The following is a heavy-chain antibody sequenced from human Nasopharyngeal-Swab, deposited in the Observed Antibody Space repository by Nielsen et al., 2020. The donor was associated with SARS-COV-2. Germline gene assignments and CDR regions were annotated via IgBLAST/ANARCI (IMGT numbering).Heavy chain of an antibody. CDR1: GFTFNIYT. V-gene: IGHV3-21*01. CDR2: ISSTGDYI. Sequence: LKISCAASGFTFNIYTMNWVRQAPGKGLEWVSAISSTGDYIYYAASVKGRFTISRDNAKNSVYLHMNSLRADDTALYYCVRDTPAMFAYWGQGTLVTVSS. CDR3: VRDTPAMFAY. J-gene: IGHJ4*02.